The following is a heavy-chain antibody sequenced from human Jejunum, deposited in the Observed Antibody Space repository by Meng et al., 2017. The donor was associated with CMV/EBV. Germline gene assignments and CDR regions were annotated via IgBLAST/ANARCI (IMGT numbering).Heavy chain of an antibody. D-gene: IGHD4-11*01. V-gene: IGHV7-4-1*02. CDR1: GSIYTNYA. Sequence: QVPRVHLGSELKMPGASATVSCKASGSIYTNYAMNWERQAPGQGLGRMGWINTNTGNPYYAQDFTGRFVITLDTSASTAYLQISGLKAEATAVYYCAPGPANDYRSSYYFDYWGQGTLVTVSS. CDR3: APGPANDYRSSYYFDY. J-gene: IGHJ4*02. CDR2: INTNTGNP.